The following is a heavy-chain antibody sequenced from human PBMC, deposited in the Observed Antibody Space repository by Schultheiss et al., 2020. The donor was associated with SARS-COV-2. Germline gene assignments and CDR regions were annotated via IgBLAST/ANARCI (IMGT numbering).Heavy chain of an antibody. J-gene: IGHJ6*02. Sequence: SETLSLTCAVYGESFSAYYWSWIRQPPGKGLEWIGYIYYSGSTYYNPSLKSRVTISVDTSKNQFSLKLSSVTAADTAVYYCARDYGDSIYYYGMDVWGQGTTVTVSS. CDR3: ARDYGDSIYYYGMDV. CDR2: IYYSGST. CDR1: GESFSAYY. V-gene: IGHV4-59*01. D-gene: IGHD4-17*01.